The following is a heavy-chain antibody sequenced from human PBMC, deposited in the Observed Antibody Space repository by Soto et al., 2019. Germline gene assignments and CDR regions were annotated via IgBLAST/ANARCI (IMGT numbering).Heavy chain of an antibody. CDR1: GFTFSSYA. CDR3: AKEFLPTFYYFSSGYPWGIVFVI. D-gene: IGHD3-22*01. V-gene: IGHV3-23*01. J-gene: IGHJ3*02. Sequence: GGSLRLSCASSGFTFSSYAMSWVRQAPGKGLEWVSAISGSGGSTYYADSVKGRFTISRDNSKNTLYLQMNSLRAEDTAVYYCAKEFLPTFYYFSSGYPWGIVFVIWGQGTMVTVSS. CDR2: ISGSGGST.